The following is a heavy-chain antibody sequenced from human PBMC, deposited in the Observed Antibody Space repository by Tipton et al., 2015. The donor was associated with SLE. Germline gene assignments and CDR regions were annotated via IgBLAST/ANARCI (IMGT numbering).Heavy chain of an antibody. CDR1: GGSISSSSYY. CDR2: IYYSGST. D-gene: IGHD6-19*01. Sequence: TLSLTCTVSGGSISSSSYYWGWIRQPPGKGLEWIGSIYYSGSTYYNPSLKSRVTMSVDTSKNQFSLKLSSVTAADPAVYYCARHGAVAGTGGDYWGQGTLVTVSS. CDR3: ARHGAVAGTGGDY. V-gene: IGHV4-39*01. J-gene: IGHJ4*02.